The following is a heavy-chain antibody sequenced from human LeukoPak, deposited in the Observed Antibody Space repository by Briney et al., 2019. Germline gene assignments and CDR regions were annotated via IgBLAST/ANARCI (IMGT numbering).Heavy chain of an antibody. Sequence: GGSLRLSCAASGFTFSSYGMHWVRQAPGKGLEWVAVIWYDGSNKYYADSVKGRFTISRDNSKSTLYLQMNSLRAEDTAVYYCARVKGYGSGSPLDYWGQGTLVTVSS. D-gene: IGHD3-10*01. J-gene: IGHJ4*02. CDR1: GFTFSSYG. CDR2: IWYDGSNK. CDR3: ARVKGYGSGSPLDY. V-gene: IGHV3-33*01.